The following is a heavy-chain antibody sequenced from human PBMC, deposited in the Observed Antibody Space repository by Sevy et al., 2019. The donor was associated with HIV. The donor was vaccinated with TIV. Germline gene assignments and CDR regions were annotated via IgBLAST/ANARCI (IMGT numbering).Heavy chain of an antibody. CDR1: GFTFSNAW. CDR2: IKSKTDGGTT. CDR3: TTDPGSSLGDAFDI. J-gene: IGHJ3*02. Sequence: GGSLRLSCAASGFTFSNAWMNWVRQAPGKGLEWVGRIKSKTDGGTTDYAAPVKGRFTISREDSKNTRYLQMNSLKTEETAVYYCTTDPGSSLGDAFDIWGQGTMVTVSS. V-gene: IGHV3-15*07. D-gene: IGHD2-15*01.